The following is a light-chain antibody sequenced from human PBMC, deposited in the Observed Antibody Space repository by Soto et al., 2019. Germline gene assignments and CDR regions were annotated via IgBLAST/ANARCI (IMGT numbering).Light chain of an antibody. CDR3: AAWDGSLAVVL. J-gene: IGLJ2*01. Sequence: QSALTQPPSASGTPGQRVTISCSGSSSNIGTNTVNWYQQFPGSAPQLLLYNTNQRPSGVPGRFSGSKSGTSASLAISGLQSEDEADYYCAAWDGSLAVVLFGGGTKVTVL. CDR1: SSNIGTNT. CDR2: NTN. V-gene: IGLV1-44*01.